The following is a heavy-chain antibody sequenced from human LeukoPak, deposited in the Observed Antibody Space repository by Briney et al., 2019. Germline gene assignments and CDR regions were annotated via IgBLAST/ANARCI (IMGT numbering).Heavy chain of an antibody. V-gene: IGHV3-30*18. J-gene: IGHJ4*02. CDR3: AKNCPVAESSWYLNGCNY. CDR1: GFTFSSYG. CDR2: ISYDGSNK. D-gene: IGHD6-13*01. Sequence: GRSLRLSCAASGFTFSSYGMHWVRQAPSKGLEWVAVISYDGSNKYYADSVKGRFTISRDNSKNTLYLQMNSLRAEDTAVYYCAKNCPVAESSWYLNGCNYWGQGTLVTVSS.